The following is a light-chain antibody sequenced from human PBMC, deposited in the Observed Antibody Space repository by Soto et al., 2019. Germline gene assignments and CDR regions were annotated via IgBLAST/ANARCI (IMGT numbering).Light chain of an antibody. CDR1: QSVSSSY. Sequence: EIVLTQSPGTLSLSPGESATLSCRASQSVSSSYLAWYQQKPGQAPRLLIYGALSRATGIPDRFSGSGSGTDFTLTISRLEPEDFAVYYCQQYGSSPWTFGQGTKVEIK. V-gene: IGKV3-20*01. CDR3: QQYGSSPWT. J-gene: IGKJ1*01. CDR2: GAL.